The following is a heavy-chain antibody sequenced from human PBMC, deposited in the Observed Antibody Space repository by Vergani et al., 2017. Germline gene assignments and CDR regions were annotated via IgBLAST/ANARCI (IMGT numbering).Heavy chain of an antibody. J-gene: IGHJ4*02. V-gene: IGHV3-23*01. D-gene: IGHD1-26*01. CDR2: ISGSGGST. CDR3: AKDNEWVLPPMDF. Sequence: EVQLLESGGGLVQPGGSLRLSCAASGFTFSSYAMSWVRQAPGKGLEWVSAISGSGGSTYYADSVTGRFTISSDNSKNTLYRQRNSLKAEDTAVYYCAKDNEWVLPPMDFRGQGTLVTVSS. CDR1: GFTFSSYA.